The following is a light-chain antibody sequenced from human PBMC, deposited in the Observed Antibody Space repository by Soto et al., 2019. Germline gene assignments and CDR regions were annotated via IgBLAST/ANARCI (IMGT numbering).Light chain of an antibody. CDR3: LQDYNGFT. CDR2: AAS. Sequence: AIQMTPSPSSLSASVGDRVTITCRASQGIRNDLGWYQQKPGKAPKLLIYAASSLQSGVPSRFSGSGSGTDFTLTISSLQPEDFATYYCLQDYNGFTFGPGTKVDIK. J-gene: IGKJ3*01. V-gene: IGKV1-6*01. CDR1: QGIRND.